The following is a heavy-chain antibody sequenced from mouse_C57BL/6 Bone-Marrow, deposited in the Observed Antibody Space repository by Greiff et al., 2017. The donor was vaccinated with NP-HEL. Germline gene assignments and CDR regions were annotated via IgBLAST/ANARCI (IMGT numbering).Heavy chain of an antibody. D-gene: IGHD3-2*02. J-gene: IGHJ2*01. CDR1: GYTFTNYW. V-gene: IGHV1-53*01. CDR3: ARDSGYAFDY. Sequence: QVQLQQPGTELVKPGASVKLSCKTSGYTFTNYWMHWVKQRPGQGLEWIGNIDPGNGGTNYNEKFNNKATLTVDKSSYTAYMHLSSLTSEDSAVYYCARDSGYAFDYWGQGTTLTVSS. CDR2: IDPGNGGT.